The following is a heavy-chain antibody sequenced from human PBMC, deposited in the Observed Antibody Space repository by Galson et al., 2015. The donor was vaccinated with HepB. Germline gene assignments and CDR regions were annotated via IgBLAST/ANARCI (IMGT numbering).Heavy chain of an antibody. Sequence: SVKVSCKASGGTFSSYAISWVRQAPGQGLEWMGGISPIFGTANYAQKFQGRVTITADESTSTAYMELSSLRSEDTAVYYCANNPYTNPTGRFDYWGQGTLVTVSS. V-gene: IGHV1-69*13. CDR1: GGTFSSYA. CDR2: ISPIFGTA. J-gene: IGHJ4*02. CDR3: ANNPYTNPTGRFDY. D-gene: IGHD4-11*01.